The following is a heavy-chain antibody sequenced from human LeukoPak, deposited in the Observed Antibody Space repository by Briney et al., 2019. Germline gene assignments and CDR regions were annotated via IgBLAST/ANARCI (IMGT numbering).Heavy chain of an antibody. J-gene: IGHJ5*02. D-gene: IGHD2-15*01. CDR2: IYYSGST. V-gene: IGHV4-59*08. CDR3: ARYCRTSTCYSPWFDP. CDR1: GGSISSYY. Sequence: PSETLSLTCTVSGGSISSYYWSWIRQPPGKGLEWIGYIYYSGSTNYNPNLKSRVTISVDTSKNQFSLKLSSVTAADTAVYYCARYCRTSTCYSPWFDPWGQGTLVTVSS.